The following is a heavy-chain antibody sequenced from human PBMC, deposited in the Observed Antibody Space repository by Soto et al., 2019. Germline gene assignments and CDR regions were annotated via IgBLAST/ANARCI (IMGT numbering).Heavy chain of an antibody. CDR3: ARSVAGKIRSNYYFDY. D-gene: IGHD6-19*01. V-gene: IGHV2-70*04. Sequence: SGPTLVNPTQTLTLTCTFSGFSLSTSGMRVSWIRQPPGKALEWLARIDWDDDKFYSTSLKTRLTISKDTSKNQVVLTMTNMDPVDTATYYCARSVAGKIRSNYYFDYWGQGTLVTVSS. CDR1: GFSLSTSGMR. CDR2: IDWDDDK. J-gene: IGHJ4*02.